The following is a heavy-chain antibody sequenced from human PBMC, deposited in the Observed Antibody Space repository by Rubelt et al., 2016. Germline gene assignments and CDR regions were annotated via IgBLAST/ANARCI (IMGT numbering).Heavy chain of an antibody. Sequence: QVQLVQSGAEVKKPGSSVKVSCKASGGTFSSYAISWVRQAPGQGLEWMGGIIPILGIANSEQKFQGRFTITADKSTSTAYMELSSLRSEDTAVYYCARGVDWNYVYWGQGTLVTVSS. CDR1: GGTFSSYA. V-gene: IGHV1-69*10. J-gene: IGHJ4*02. CDR2: IIPILGIA. CDR3: ARGVDWNYVY. D-gene: IGHD1-7*01.